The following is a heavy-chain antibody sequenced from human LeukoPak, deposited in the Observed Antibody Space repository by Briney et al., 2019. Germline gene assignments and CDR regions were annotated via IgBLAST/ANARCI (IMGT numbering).Heavy chain of an antibody. V-gene: IGHV3-30-3*01. CDR3: ARDSVAGTMYFDY. CDR2: ISYDGSNK. D-gene: IGHD6-19*01. CDR1: GFTFSSYA. J-gene: IGHJ4*02. Sequence: PGGSLRLSCAASGFTFSSYAMHWVRQAPGNGLEWVAVISYDGSNKYYADSVKGRFTISRDNSKNTLYLQMNSLRAEDTAVYYCARDSVAGTMYFDYWGQGTLVTVSS.